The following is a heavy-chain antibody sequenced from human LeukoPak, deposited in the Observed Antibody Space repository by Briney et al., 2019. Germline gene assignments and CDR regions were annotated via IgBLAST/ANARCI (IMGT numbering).Heavy chain of an antibody. V-gene: IGHV3-21*01. CDR2: ISSSSSYI. J-gene: IGHJ4*02. CDR3: ARVALQSITIFGVVIDY. Sequence: GESLRLSSAASGFTFSSYSMNWVRQAPGKGLEWDSSISSSSSYIYYADSVKGRFTISRDDAKNSVYLQMNSLRAEDTAVYYCARVALQSITIFGVVIDYWGQGTLVTVSS. CDR1: GFTFSSYS. D-gene: IGHD3-3*01.